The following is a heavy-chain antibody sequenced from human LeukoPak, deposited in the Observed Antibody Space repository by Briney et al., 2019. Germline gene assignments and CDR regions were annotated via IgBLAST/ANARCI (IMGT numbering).Heavy chain of an antibody. CDR1: GFPVSSNY. Sequence: PGGSLRLSCAASGFPVSSNYMTWVRQAPGRGLEWVSVLDSNGDTDYADSVKGRFTISRDNSKNTLYLQMNSLRAEDTAVYYCAKDHEDSGSYYERLDYWGQGTLVTVSS. D-gene: IGHD1-26*01. CDR3: AKDHEDSGSYYERLDY. J-gene: IGHJ4*02. V-gene: IGHV3-66*03. CDR2: LDSNGDT.